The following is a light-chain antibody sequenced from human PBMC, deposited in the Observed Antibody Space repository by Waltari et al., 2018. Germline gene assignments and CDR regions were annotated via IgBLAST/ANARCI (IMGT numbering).Light chain of an antibody. CDR3: QQRSNWPPEYT. Sequence: EIVLTQSHATLSLSPGERATLSCRASQSVSSYLAWYQQKPGQAPRLLIYDASNRATGIPARFSGSGSGTDFTLTISSLEPEDFAVYYCQQRSNWPPEYTFGQGTKLEIK. V-gene: IGKV3-11*01. CDR1: QSVSSY. J-gene: IGKJ2*01. CDR2: DAS.